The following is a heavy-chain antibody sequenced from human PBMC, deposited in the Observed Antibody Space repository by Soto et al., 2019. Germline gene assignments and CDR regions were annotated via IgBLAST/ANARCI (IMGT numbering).Heavy chain of an antibody. CDR2: ISYDGSNK. J-gene: IGHJ6*02. CDR1: GFTFSSYG. V-gene: IGHV3-30*18. D-gene: IGHD6-13*01. Sequence: QVQLVESGGGVVQPGRSLRLSCAASGFTFSSYGMHWVRQAPGKGLEWVAVISYDGSNKYYADSVKGRFTISRDNSKNTLYLQMNRLRAEDTAVYYCAKDRYEQQLTHYYGMDVWGQGTTVTVSS. CDR3: AKDRYEQQLTHYYGMDV.